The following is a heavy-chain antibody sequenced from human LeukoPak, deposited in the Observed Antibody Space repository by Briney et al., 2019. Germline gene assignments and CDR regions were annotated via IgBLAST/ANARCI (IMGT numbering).Heavy chain of an antibody. V-gene: IGHV3-53*01. CDR1: DFTVISNY. CDR2: VYSGGST. Sequence: GGSLRLSCVGFDFTVISNYMNWVRQAPGKGLEWVSVVYSGGSTYYADSVKGRFTISRDNADNSVYLQMNNLKAGDTAVYYCARVVGASIAARGDYWGQGTLVTVSS. CDR3: ARVVGASIAARGDY. D-gene: IGHD6-6*01. J-gene: IGHJ4*02.